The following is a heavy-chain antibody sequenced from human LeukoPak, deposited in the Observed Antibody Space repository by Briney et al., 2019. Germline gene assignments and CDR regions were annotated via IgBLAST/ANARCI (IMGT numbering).Heavy chain of an antibody. V-gene: IGHV3-23*01. D-gene: IGHD2-21*01. J-gene: IGHJ1*01. CDR2: ISNRGDHT. CDR3: ARGSTIPQQYFQD. CDR1: GFTFNIDA. Sequence: GGSLRLSCAASGFTFNIDAKSWVRQAPGKGLEWVSAISNRGDHTYYADSVNGRSTISRDNSKNTLFLQLNSLRAEDTSIYYCARGSTIPQQYFQDWGQGALVTVSS.